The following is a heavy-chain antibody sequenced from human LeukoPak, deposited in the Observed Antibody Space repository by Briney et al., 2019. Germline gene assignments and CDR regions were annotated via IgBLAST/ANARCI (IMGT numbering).Heavy chain of an antibody. CDR3: ATGVFCATTTCPGYQHYYYFMDV. CDR1: GFTLADLS. D-gene: IGHD2-2*01. J-gene: IGHJ6*03. V-gene: IGHV1-24*01. Sequence: ASVKVSCKVSGFTLADLSMHWVRQAPGKGLEWVGGFDRKNGDTVYAQRFRGRVTLTEDTSTGTACMDLSSLSADDTAVYYCATGVFCATTTCPGYQHYYYFMDVWGKGTTVTVSS. CDR2: FDRKNGDT.